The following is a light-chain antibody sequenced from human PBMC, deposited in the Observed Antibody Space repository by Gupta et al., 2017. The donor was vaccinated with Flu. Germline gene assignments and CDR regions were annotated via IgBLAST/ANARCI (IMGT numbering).Light chain of an antibody. CDR3: QTWGSGLWV. CDR1: RGHDSYA. J-gene: IGLJ3*02. CDR2: LNSDGSH. Sequence: QLVLTQSPSASASLGASVTLTCTLSRGHDSYAIAWHQQQPEKGPRYLMKLNSDGSHNKGDGIPDRFSASSSGAERFLTISSPQSEDEADYYCQTWGSGLWVFGGGTKLTVL. V-gene: IGLV4-69*01.